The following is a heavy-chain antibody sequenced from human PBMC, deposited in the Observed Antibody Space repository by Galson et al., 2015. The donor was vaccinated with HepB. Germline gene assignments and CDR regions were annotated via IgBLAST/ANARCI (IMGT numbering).Heavy chain of an antibody. CDR1: GFTFSNAW. CDR3: ARGPNWFDP. J-gene: IGHJ5*02. V-gene: IGHV3-7*03. CDR2: IKQDGSEK. Sequence: SLRLSCAASGFTFSNAWMSWVRQAPGKGLEWVANIKQDGSEKYYVDSVKGRFTISRDNAKNSLYLQMNSLRAEDTAVYYCARGPNWFDPWGQGTLVTVSS.